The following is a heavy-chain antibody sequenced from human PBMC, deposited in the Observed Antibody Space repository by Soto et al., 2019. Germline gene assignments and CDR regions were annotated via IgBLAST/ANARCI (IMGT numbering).Heavy chain of an antibody. V-gene: IGHV1-69*13. D-gene: IGHD3-22*01. J-gene: IGHJ6*02. CDR1: GGTFSSYA. CDR3: ARPYDSSGYYSDYYYYGMDV. CDR2: IIPIFGTA. Sequence: SVKVSCKASGGTFSSYAISWVRQAPGQGLEWMGGIIPIFGTANYAQKFQGRVTITADESTSTAYMELSSLRSEDTAVYYCARPYDSSGYYSDYYYYGMDVWGQGTTDTVSS.